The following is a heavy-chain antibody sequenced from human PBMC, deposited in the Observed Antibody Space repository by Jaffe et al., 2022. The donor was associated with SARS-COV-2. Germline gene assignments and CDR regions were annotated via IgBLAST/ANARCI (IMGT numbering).Heavy chain of an antibody. CDR1: GGSISSSSYY. D-gene: IGHD3-10*01. V-gene: IGHV4-39*01. CDR2: IYYTGST. Sequence: QLQLQESGPGLVRPSDTLSLTCSVSGGSISSSSYYWGYIRQPPGKGLEWIGSIYYTGSTYHNPSLKSRVTISVDTSKNQISLKLSSVTAADTAVYYCARRGSSKAGGYFDLWGRGTLVTVSS. CDR3: ARRGSSKAGGYFDL. J-gene: IGHJ2*01.